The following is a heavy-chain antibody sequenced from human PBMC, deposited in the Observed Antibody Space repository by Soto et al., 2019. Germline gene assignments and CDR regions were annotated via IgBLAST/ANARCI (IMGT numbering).Heavy chain of an antibody. V-gene: IGHV4-4*07. D-gene: IGHD4-17*01. CDR2: IYTSGST. Sequence: SETLSLTCSVSGGSISGYYWSWIRQPAGKGLEWIGRIYTSGSTNYNPSLKSRVTMSVDTSKNQFSLKLSSVTAADTAVYYCARGGYGGNPWGNWFDPWGQGTLVTVSS. J-gene: IGHJ5*02. CDR3: ARGGYGGNPWGNWFDP. CDR1: GGSISGYY.